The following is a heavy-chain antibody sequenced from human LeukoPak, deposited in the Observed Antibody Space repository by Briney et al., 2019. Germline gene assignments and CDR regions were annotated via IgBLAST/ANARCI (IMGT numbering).Heavy chain of an antibody. J-gene: IGHJ4*02. V-gene: IGHV3-23*01. CDR2: ISGSGGST. Sequence: PGGSLRLSCAGSGFTFSSYAMNWVRQAPGKGLEWVSAISGSGGSTYYADSVKGRFTISRDNSKNTLYLQMNSLRAEDTAVYYCAKGLATGGSYYFDYWGQGTLVTVSS. CDR3: AKGLATGGSYYFDY. CDR1: GFTFSSYA. D-gene: IGHD3-10*01.